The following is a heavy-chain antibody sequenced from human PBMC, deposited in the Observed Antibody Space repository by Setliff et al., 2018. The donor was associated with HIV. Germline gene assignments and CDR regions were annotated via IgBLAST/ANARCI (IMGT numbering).Heavy chain of an antibody. CDR1: EFTFSSYA. Sequence: GGSLRLSCATSEFTFSSYAMGWVRQAPERGLEWVSVIQSDGSRTSYSDSVRGRFTISRDNSKSTVYLQMDSLRAEDTAIYYCAKDYNFWSAHGAHPVDWGQGTLVTVSS. CDR2: IQSDGSRT. J-gene: IGHJ4*02. V-gene: IGHV3-23*03. CDR3: AKDYNFWSAHGAHPVD. D-gene: IGHD3-3*01.